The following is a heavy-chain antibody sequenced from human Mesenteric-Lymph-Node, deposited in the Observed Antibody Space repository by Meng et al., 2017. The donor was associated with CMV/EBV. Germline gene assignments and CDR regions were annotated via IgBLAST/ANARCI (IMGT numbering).Heavy chain of an antibody. D-gene: IGHD1-26*01. V-gene: IGHV3-7*01. CDR2: IRYDGGER. CDR3: ARDLYSGSYNYYYGMDV. J-gene: IGHJ6*02. Sequence: GGSLRLSCEASGFTFSNHWLTWVRQAPGKGLQWVASIRYDGGERKFVHSVMGRFTVSRDNAKNSLSLQMNSLRAEDTAVYYCARDLYSGSYNYYYGMDVWGQGTTVTVSS. CDR1: GFTFSNHW.